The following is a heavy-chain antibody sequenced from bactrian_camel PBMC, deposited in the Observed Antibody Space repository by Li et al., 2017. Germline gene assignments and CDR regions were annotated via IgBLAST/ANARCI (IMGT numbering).Heavy chain of an antibody. CDR1: GDTISSYC. D-gene: IGHD2*01. J-gene: IGHJ6*01. CDR2: IDNYEIT. Sequence: HVQLVESGGGSVQAGGSLRLSCAASGDTISSYCMAWFRQAPGKEREGVAQIDNYEITTYADSVKGRFAISMDSAKNTLYLQMNSLKPEDTAMYYCAARGPYCYTKLSVADFTYWGQGTQVTVS. CDR3: AARGPYCYTKLSVADFTY. V-gene: IGHV3S55*01.